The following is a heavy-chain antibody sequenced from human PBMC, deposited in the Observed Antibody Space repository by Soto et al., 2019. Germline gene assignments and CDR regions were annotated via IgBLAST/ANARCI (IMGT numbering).Heavy chain of an antibody. D-gene: IGHD3-3*01. CDR1: GFSLSTSGVG. CDR2: IYWDDDK. Sequence: QITLKESGPTPVKPTQTLTLTCTFSGFSLSTSGVGVGWIRQPPGKALEWLALIYWDDDKRYSPSLKSRLTITKXXSXNXXVLTMTNMDPVDTATYYCVHRAVRGSGYYTEWFDPWGQGTLVTVSS. CDR3: VHRAVRGSGYYTEWFDP. J-gene: IGHJ5*02. V-gene: IGHV2-5*02.